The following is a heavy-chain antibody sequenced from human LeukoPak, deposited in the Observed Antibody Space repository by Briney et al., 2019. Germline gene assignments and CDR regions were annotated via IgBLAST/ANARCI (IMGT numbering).Heavy chain of an antibody. CDR3: ARGYYGSGSSEKAPHWFDP. J-gene: IGHJ5*02. V-gene: IGHV1-69*13. D-gene: IGHD3-10*01. Sequence: SVKVSCKASGGTFSSYAISWVRQAPGQGLEWMGGIIPIFGTANYAQKFQGRVTITADESTSTAYMELSSLRSEDTAVYYCARGYYGSGSSEKAPHWFDPWGQGTLVTVSS. CDR2: IIPIFGTA. CDR1: GGTFSSYA.